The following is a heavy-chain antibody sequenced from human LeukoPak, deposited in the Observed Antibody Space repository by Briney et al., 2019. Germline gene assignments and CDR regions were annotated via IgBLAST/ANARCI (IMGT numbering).Heavy chain of an antibody. Sequence: GRSLRLSCAASGFTFSSYGMHWVRQAPGKGLEWVAVIWYDGSNKYYADSVKGRFTISRDNSKNTLYLQMNSLRAEDTAVYYCAKDLGEYYYDSSGYLDYWGQGTLVTVSS. CDR1: GFTFSSYG. J-gene: IGHJ4*02. D-gene: IGHD3-22*01. CDR3: AKDLGEYYYDSSGYLDY. CDR2: IWYDGSNK. V-gene: IGHV3-33*06.